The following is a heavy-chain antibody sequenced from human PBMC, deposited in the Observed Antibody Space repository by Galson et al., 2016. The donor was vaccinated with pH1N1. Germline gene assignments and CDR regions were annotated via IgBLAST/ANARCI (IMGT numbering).Heavy chain of an antibody. CDR3: VRKNYGDAFDL. J-gene: IGHJ3*01. D-gene: IGHD3-10*01. V-gene: IGHV3-74*01. Sequence: LRLSCAASGFTFSRYWMHWVRQGPGKGLVWVSRINSDGSSRSHADSVEGRFTISRDNAKESLYLQLNSLRAEDAAVYYCVRKNYGDAFDLWGQGTMVTVSP. CDR1: GFTFSRYW. CDR2: INSDGSSR.